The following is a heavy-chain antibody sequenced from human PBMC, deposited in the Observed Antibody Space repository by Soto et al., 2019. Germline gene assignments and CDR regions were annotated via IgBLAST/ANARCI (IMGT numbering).Heavy chain of an antibody. CDR1: GFTFSSYG. CDR2: ISYDGSNK. J-gene: IGHJ5*02. D-gene: IGHD1-26*01. V-gene: IGHV3-30*18. Sequence: PGGSLRLSCAASGFTFSSYGMHWVRQAPGKGLEWVAVISYDGSNKYYADSVKGRFTISRDNSKNTLYLQMNSLRAEDTAVYYCAKEGLMQGATEFDPWGQGTLVTVSS. CDR3: AKEGLMQGATEFDP.